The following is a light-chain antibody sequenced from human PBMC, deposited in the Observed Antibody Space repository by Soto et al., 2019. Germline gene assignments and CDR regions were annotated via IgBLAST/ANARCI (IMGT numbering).Light chain of an antibody. CDR1: QSISSW. CDR3: QQYNSYWK. J-gene: IGKJ1*01. Sequence: DIQMTQSPSTLSASVGDRVTITCRASQSISSWLAWYQQKPGKAPKLLIYDASSLESGVPSRFSGSRSATEFTPTITSLQPDDFANYYCQQYNSYWKFGQGTKV. V-gene: IGKV1-5*01. CDR2: DAS.